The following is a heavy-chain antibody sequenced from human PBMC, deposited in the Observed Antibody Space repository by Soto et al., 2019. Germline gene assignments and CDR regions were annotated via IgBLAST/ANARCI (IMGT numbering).Heavy chain of an antibody. Sequence: PGGSLRLSCAASGFTFSTYAMAWVRQAPGKGLEWVSGVSASGLNTDYADTVKGRFYISRDNSKNTVSLHMNSLRAEDTALYYCAKAQATFRTRGIRLWYGDYWGQGTLVTVSS. J-gene: IGHJ4*02. D-gene: IGHD5-18*01. CDR2: VSASGLNT. CDR3: AKAQATFRTRGIRLWYGDY. V-gene: IGHV3-23*01. CDR1: GFTFSTYA.